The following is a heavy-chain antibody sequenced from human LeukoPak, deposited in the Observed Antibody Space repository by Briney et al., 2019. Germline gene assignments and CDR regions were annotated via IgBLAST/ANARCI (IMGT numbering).Heavy chain of an antibody. D-gene: IGHD6-19*01. Sequence: SVKVSCKASGGTFSSYAISWVRQAPGQGLEWMGGIIPIFGTANYAQKFQGRVTITADESTSTAYMELSRLRSDDTAVYYCAREYSSGSMYYFDYWGQGTLVTVSS. V-gene: IGHV1-69*13. J-gene: IGHJ4*02. CDR2: IIPIFGTA. CDR3: AREYSSGSMYYFDY. CDR1: GGTFSSYA.